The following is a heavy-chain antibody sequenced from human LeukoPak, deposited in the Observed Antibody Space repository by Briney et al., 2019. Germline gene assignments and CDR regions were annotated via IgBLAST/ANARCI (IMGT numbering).Heavy chain of an antibody. V-gene: IGHV3-23*01. CDR1: GFTFSSYG. Sequence: GGSLRLSCAASGFTFSSYGMSWVRQAPGKGLEWVSAISGSGGRTYYADSVKGRFTISRDSSKNTLFLEMSSLRPKDTAVYYCARGAYSSSWLNFDYWGQGTLVTVSS. D-gene: IGHD6-13*01. CDR3: ARGAYSSSWLNFDY. J-gene: IGHJ4*02. CDR2: ISGSGGRT.